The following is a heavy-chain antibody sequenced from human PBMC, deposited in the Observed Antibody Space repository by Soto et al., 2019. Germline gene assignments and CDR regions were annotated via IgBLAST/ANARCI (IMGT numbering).Heavy chain of an antibody. CDR3: ARDRERITVHRTCALGAMEV. CDR1: GFSFNLYW. Sequence: EVQLVESGGDVVQPGGSLRLSCATSGFSFNLYWLTWVRQAPGKGLEWVGTVNPAGSETYYGDSLKGRFTISRDNANNSLSLQVHILRADDTAIYYCARDRERITVHRTCALGAMEVWGAGTTVSVSS. V-gene: IGHV3-7*03. CDR2: VNPAGSET. D-gene: IGHD3-10*01. J-gene: IGHJ6*04.